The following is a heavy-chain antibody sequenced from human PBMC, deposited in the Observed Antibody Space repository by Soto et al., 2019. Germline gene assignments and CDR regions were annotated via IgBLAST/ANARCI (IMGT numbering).Heavy chain of an antibody. V-gene: IGHV3-21*01. J-gene: IGHJ3*02. Sequence: GGSLRLSCAASGFTFRSYGMNWVRQAPGKGLEWVSSISSANNYITYGDSMKGRFTISRDNANNALYLQMNSLRAEDTAVYYCAREAWVRGDLDAFDIWGKGTAGTVSS. CDR3: AREAWVRGDLDAFDI. CDR2: ISSANNYI. D-gene: IGHD3-10*01. CDR1: GFTFRSYG.